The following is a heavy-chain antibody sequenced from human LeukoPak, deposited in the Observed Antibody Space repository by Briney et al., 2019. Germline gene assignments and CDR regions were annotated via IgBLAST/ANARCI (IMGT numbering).Heavy chain of an antibody. J-gene: IGHJ4*02. CDR3: ARGRGYYFDY. CDR2: IRTTGDT. CDR1: GFTFNSYD. V-gene: IGHV3-13*01. D-gene: IGHD1-26*01. Sequence: GGSLRLSWAASGFTFNSYDMLWVRQPTGKGLDWVSLIRTTGDTFYPDPLKGRLTIYRENAKNSLYLQIKRLRAGDKAIYYCARGRGYYFDYWGQGTLVTVSS.